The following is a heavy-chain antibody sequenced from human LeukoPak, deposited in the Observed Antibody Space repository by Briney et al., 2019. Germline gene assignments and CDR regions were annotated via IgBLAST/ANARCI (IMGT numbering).Heavy chain of an antibody. Sequence: ASETLSLTCAVYGGSFSGYYWSWIRQPPGKGLEWIGEINHRGSTNYNPSLKSRVTISVDTSKNQFSLKLSSVTAADTAVYYCARGETCSGGSCYSLSNWFDPWGQGTLVTVSS. V-gene: IGHV4-34*01. CDR3: ARGETCSGGSCYSLSNWFDP. CDR1: GGSFSGYY. CDR2: INHRGST. D-gene: IGHD2-15*01. J-gene: IGHJ5*02.